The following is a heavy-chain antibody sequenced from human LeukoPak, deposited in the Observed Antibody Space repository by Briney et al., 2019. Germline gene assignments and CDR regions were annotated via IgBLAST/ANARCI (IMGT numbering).Heavy chain of an antibody. V-gene: IGHV1-2*04. J-gene: IGHJ6*02. CDR2: INPNSGGT. CDR1: GYTFTGYY. D-gene: IGHD6-19*01. CDR3: ARSIAVAENGMDV. Sequence: ASVKVSCKASGYTFTGYYMHWVRQAPGQGLEWMGWINPNSGGTNYAQKFQGWVTITRDTSISTAYMELRRMRSDDTAVYYCARSIAVAENGMDVWGQGTTVTVSS.